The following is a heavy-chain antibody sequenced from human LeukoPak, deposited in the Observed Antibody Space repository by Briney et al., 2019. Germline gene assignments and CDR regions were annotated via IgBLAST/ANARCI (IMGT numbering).Heavy chain of an antibody. J-gene: IGHJ4*02. CDR3: LVRGPEIDY. D-gene: IGHD3-10*01. CDR1: GFTFSSYG. Sequence: GGSLRLSCAASGFTFSSYGMHWVRQAPGKGLEWVAFIRYDGSNKYYADSVKGRFTISRDNSKNTLYLQMNSLRAEDTAVYHSLVRGPEIDYWGQGTLVTVSS. V-gene: IGHV3-30*02. CDR2: IRYDGSNK.